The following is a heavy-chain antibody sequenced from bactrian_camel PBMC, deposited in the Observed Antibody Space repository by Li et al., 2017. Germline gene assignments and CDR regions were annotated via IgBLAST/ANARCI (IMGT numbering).Heavy chain of an antibody. Sequence: QVQLVESGGGSVQAGGSLRLSCTASEAIHGDFCMGWFRQAPGKEREAVAGIDGFGSPTVADSAKERFTISKDNAKSTLYLQMNSLKPEDTGMYYGAAGRRLLCRAPSGVWSGQGTQVTVS. CDR2: IDGFGSP. D-gene: IGHD3*01. V-gene: IGHV3S53*01. CDR1: EAIHGDFC. J-gene: IGHJ4*01.